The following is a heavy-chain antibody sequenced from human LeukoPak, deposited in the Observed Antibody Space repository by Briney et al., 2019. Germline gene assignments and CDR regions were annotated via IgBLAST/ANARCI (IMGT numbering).Heavy chain of an antibody. CDR1: GFTFSDYY. Sequence: GGSLRLSCAASGFTFSDYYMSWIRQAPGKGLEWVSCISSSGSTIYYADSVKGRFTISRDNAKNSLYLQMNSLRAEDTAVYYCARARGSSGPRHYYYGMDVWGQGTTVTVSS. D-gene: IGHD6-19*01. V-gene: IGHV3-11*01. J-gene: IGHJ6*02. CDR3: ARARGSSGPRHYYYGMDV. CDR2: ISSSGSTI.